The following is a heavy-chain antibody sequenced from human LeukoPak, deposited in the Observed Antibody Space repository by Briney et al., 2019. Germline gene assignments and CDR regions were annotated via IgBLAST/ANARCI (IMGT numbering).Heavy chain of an antibody. J-gene: IGHJ5*02. CDR2: INPNRGGT. V-gene: IGHV1-2*02. CDR1: GYTFTGYY. CDR3: ARVRDSAARYWFEL. D-gene: IGHD6-6*01. Sequence: GASVKVCCKASGYTFTGYYMHWVRQAPGQGLEWMGWINPNRGGTNYAQKFQGRVTMTRDTSISTAYMELSRLRSDDTAVYYCARVRDSAARYWFELWCRGTLVTVSS.